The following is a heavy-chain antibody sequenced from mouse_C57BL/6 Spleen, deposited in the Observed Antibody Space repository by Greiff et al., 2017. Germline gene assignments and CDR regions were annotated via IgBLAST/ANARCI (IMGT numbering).Heavy chain of an antibody. D-gene: IGHD2-3*01. J-gene: IGHJ3*01. V-gene: IGHV1-9*01. Sequence: QVQLQQSGAELVKPGASVKLSCKASGYTFTSYWMHWVKQRPGQGLEWIGEILPGSGSTNYNEKFKGKATFTADTSSNTAYMQLSSLTTEDSAIYYCASRSGYFAFAYWGQGALVTVAA. CDR3: ASRSGYFAFAY. CDR2: ILPGSGST. CDR1: GYTFTSYW.